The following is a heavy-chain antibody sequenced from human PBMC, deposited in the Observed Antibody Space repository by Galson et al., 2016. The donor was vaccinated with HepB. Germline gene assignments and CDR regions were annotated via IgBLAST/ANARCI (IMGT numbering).Heavy chain of an antibody. CDR3: ARDLNILTSGWSPRDY. J-gene: IGHJ4*02. Sequence: SVKVSCKASGYTFKIYGVGWVRQAPGQGLEWMGWINPNSGGTNFAQKFQGRVTMTRDTSISTAYMELDSLASDDTAVYYCARDLNILTSGWSPRDYWGQGTLVTVSS. CDR2: INPNSGGT. D-gene: IGHD6-19*01. V-gene: IGHV1-2*02. CDR1: GYTFKIYG.